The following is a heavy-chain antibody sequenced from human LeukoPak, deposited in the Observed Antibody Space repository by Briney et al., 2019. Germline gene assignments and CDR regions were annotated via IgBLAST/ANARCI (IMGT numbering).Heavy chain of an antibody. CDR3: ARREWELGFDY. D-gene: IGHD1-26*01. CDR1: EFTFSRYW. V-gene: IGHV3-7*01. J-gene: IGHJ4*02. CDR2: IKQDGSEK. Sequence: PGGSLRLSCAASEFTFSRYWMTWVRQAPGKGLEWVANIKQDGSEKYYVDSVKGRFTISRDNAKNSLYLQMNSLRAEDTAVYYCARREWELGFDYWGQGTLVTVSS.